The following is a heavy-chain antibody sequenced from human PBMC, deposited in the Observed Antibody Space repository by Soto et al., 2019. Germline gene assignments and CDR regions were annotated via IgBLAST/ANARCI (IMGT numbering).Heavy chain of an antibody. Sequence: GGSLRLSCAASGFTFSSYWMHWVRQAPGKGLVWVSRINSDGSSTSYADSVKGRFTISRDNAKNTLYLQMNSLRAEDTAVYYCAREGRYYGMDVWGQGTTVTVSS. V-gene: IGHV3-74*01. CDR3: AREGRYYGMDV. CDR2: INSDGSST. CDR1: GFTFSSYW. J-gene: IGHJ6*02.